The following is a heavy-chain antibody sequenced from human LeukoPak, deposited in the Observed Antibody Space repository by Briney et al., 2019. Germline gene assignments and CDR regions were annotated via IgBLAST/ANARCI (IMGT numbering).Heavy chain of an antibody. V-gene: IGHV4-59*08. Sequence: YPSETLSLTCTVSGGSISSYYWSWIRQPPGKGLEWIGYIYYSGSTNYNPSLKSRVTISVDTSKNQFSLKLSSVTAADTAVYYCARQSYDYSSGSKDAFDIWGQGTMVTVSS. CDR1: GGSISSYY. CDR2: IYYSGST. D-gene: IGHD6-19*01. CDR3: ARQSYDYSSGSKDAFDI. J-gene: IGHJ3*02.